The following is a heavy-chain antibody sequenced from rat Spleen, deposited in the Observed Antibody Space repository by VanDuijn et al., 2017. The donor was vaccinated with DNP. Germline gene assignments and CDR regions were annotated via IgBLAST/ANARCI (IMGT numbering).Heavy chain of an antibody. Sequence: EVQLVESGGGLVQPGRSLKLSCAASGFTFSAYYMAWVRQAPAKGLEWVASINPDGGTTYYPDSVKGRFTISRYNAENTVYLQLNSLRSEDTATYYCARHIDPGTHAMGAWGQGTSVTVSS. CDR3: ARHIDPGTHAMGA. J-gene: IGHJ4*01. CDR1: GFTFSAYY. CDR2: INPDGGTT. D-gene: IGHD1-4*01. V-gene: IGHV5-25*01.